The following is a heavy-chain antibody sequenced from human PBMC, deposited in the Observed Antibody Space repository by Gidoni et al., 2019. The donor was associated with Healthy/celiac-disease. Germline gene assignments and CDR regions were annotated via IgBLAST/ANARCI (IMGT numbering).Heavy chain of an antibody. D-gene: IGHD6-6*01. CDR2: IYSGGST. CDR1: GFTVSSNY. Sequence: EVHLVESGGGLIQPGGSLRLSCAASGFTVSSNYMSWVRQAPGKGLEWVSVIYSGGSTYYADSVKGRFTISRDNSKNTLYLQMNSLRAEDTAVYYCASASGFRDYYYYYGMDVWGQGTTVTVSS. J-gene: IGHJ6*02. CDR3: ASASGFRDYYYYYGMDV. V-gene: IGHV3-53*01.